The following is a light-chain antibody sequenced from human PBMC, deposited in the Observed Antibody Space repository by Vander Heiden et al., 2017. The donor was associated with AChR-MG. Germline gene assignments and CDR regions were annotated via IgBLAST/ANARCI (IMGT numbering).Light chain of an antibody. J-gene: IGKJ1*01. CDR3: QQDNNWPPWT. CDR1: QSVSSN. Sequence: ELVMTQSPATLSVSPGERATLSCRASQSVSSNLAWYQQKPCQAPRLLIYGASTRATGIPARFSGSWSGTEFTLTISSRQSEDFAVYYCQQDNNWPPWTFGQGTKVEIK. V-gene: IGKV3-15*01. CDR2: GAS.